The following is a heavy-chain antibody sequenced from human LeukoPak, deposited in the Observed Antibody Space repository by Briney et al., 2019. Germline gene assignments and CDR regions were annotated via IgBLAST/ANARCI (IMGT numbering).Heavy chain of an antibody. CDR2: INPNGGRT. CDR1: ENTFTNYY. J-gene: IGHJ3*01. Sequence: ASVKVSCKASENTFTNYYMHWVRQAPGQGLEWLGLINPNGGRTSYAQNFQGRVTMTRDTSTTTVYLELSSLRSEDTAVYYCARDMSTRVTPISYAIDVWGQGTMVTVSS. V-gene: IGHV1-46*01. CDR3: ARDMSTRVTPISYAIDV. D-gene: IGHD4-23*01.